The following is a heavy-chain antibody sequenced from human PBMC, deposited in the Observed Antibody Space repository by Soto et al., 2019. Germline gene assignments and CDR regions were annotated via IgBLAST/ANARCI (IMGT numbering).Heavy chain of an antibody. CDR3: AKEPYGDYVFDY. CDR2: ISYDGSNK. D-gene: IGHD4-17*01. CDR1: GFTFSSYG. Sequence: VQLVESGGGVVQPGRSLRLSCAASGFTFSSYGMHWVRQAPGKGLEWVAVISYDGSNKYYADSVKGRFTISRDNSKNTLYLQMNSLRAEDTAVYYCAKEPYGDYVFDYWGQGTLVTVSS. V-gene: IGHV3-30*18. J-gene: IGHJ4*02.